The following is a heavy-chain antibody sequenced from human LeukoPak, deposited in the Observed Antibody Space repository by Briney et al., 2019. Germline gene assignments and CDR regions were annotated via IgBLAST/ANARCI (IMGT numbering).Heavy chain of an antibody. D-gene: IGHD6-13*01. CDR1: GGSFSGYY. CDR2: INHSGST. J-gene: IGHJ3*01. Sequence: SETLSLTCAVYGGSFSGYYWSWIRQPPGKGLEWIGEINHSGSTNYNPSLKSRFTISVDKYKNQLSLKLISVTAADTAVYYCARDEYSSSYHDNDAFDLWGQGPRVTVSS. V-gene: IGHV4-34*01. CDR3: ARDEYSSSYHDNDAFDL.